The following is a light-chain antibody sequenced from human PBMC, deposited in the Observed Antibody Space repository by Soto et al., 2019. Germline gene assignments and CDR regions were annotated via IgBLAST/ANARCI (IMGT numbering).Light chain of an antibody. CDR1: QSVRTF. CDR3: QQYGSSPET. Sequence: EIVLTQSPATLSLSPGERATLSCRASQSVRTFLAWYQQKPGQAPRLLIYDVSSRATGIPDRFSGSGSGTDFTLTVSRLEPEDFAVYYCQQYGSSPETFGQGTKVEIK. V-gene: IGKV3-20*01. J-gene: IGKJ1*01. CDR2: DVS.